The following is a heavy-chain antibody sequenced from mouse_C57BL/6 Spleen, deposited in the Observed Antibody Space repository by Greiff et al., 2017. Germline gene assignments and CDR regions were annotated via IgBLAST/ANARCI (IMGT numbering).Heavy chain of an antibody. CDR3: ARSVYYPYAMDY. J-gene: IGHJ4*01. V-gene: IGHV1-64*01. CDR1: GYTFTSYW. D-gene: IGHD1-1*01. Sequence: QVQLQQPGAELVKPGASVQLSCKASGYTFTSYWMHWVKQRPGQGLEWIGMIHPNSGSTNYNEKFKSKATLTVDKSSSTAYMQLSSLTSEDSAVYYCARSVYYPYAMDYWGQGTSVTVSS. CDR2: IHPNSGST.